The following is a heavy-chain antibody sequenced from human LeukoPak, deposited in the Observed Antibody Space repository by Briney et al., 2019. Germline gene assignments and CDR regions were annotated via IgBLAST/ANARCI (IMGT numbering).Heavy chain of an antibody. D-gene: IGHD3-9*01. V-gene: IGHV3-21*01. J-gene: IGHJ4*02. Sequence: GGSLRLSCAASGFTFSRYSMNWVRQAPGKGLEWVSSITSSSSYIYYADSVKGRFTISRDNAKNSLYLQMNSLRAEDTAVYYCARDGNDILTGYYLGFDYWGQGTLVTVSS. CDR1: GFTFSRYS. CDR3: ARDGNDILTGYYLGFDY. CDR2: ITSSSSYI.